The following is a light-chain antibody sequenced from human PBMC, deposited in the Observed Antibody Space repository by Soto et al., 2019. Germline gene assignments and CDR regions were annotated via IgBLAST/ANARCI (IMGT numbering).Light chain of an antibody. V-gene: IGKV1D-8*01. CDR3: QQYYSFPLIT. Sequence: IQMTQSPFSLSASVGDRVTITCLASQSISSYLAWYQQKPGKAPELLIYAASTLQSGVPSRFSGSGSGTDFTLTISCLQSEDFATYYCQQYYSFPLITFGQGTRLEIK. CDR2: AAS. CDR1: QSISSY. J-gene: IGKJ5*01.